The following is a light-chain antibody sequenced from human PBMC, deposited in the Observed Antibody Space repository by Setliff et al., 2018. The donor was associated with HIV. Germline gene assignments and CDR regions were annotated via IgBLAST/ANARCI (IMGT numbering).Light chain of an antibody. J-gene: IGLJ3*02. CDR3: SSYTASSTLV. CDR1: SRDVGGYNY. V-gene: IGLV2-14*03. Sequence: QSALTQPASVSGSPGQSITISCTGSSRDVGGYNYVSWYQQHPGKAPKLMIYDVSQRPSGVSDRFSGSKSGITASLTISGLQPEDESDYYCSSYTASSTLVFGGGTK. CDR2: DVS.